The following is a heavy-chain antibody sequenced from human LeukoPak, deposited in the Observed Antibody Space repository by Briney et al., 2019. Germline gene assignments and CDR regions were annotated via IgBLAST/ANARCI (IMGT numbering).Heavy chain of an antibody. D-gene: IGHD3-22*01. J-gene: IGHJ4*02. CDR2: IIPIFGTA. V-gene: IGHV1-69*06. CDR3: ALHTYYYDSSGYYPPYFDC. CDR1: GGTFSGYA. Sequence: SVKVSCKASGGTFSGYAISWVRQAPGQGLEWMGRIIPIFGTANYAQKFQGRVTITADKSTSTAYMELSSLRSEDTAVYYCALHTYYYDSSGYYPPYFDCWGQGTLVTVSS.